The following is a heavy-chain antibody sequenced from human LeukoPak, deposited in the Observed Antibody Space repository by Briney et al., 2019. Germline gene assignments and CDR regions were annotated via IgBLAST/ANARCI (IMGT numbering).Heavy chain of an antibody. V-gene: IGHV1-69*06. D-gene: IGHD6-13*01. CDR3: ARAGGTGNIAAADPEYYYYYYYMDV. Sequence: SVKVSCKASGGTFSSYAISWVRQAPGQGLEWMGGIIPIFGTANYAQKFQGRVTITADKSTSTAYMELSSLRSEDTAVYYCARAGGTGNIAAADPEYYYYYYYMDVWGKGTTVTVSS. J-gene: IGHJ6*03. CDR1: GGTFSSYA. CDR2: IIPIFGTA.